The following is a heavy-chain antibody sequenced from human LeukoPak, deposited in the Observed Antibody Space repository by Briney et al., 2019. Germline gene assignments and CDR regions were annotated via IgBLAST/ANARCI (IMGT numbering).Heavy chain of an antibody. CDR3: ARGELVVVVAATQGGSMYWFDP. J-gene: IGHJ5*02. Sequence: SETLSLTCAVYGGSFSGYYWSWIRQPPGKGLEWIGEINHSGSINYNPSLKSRVTISVDTSKNKFSLKLSSVTAADTAVYYCARGELVVVVAATQGGSMYWFDPWGQGTLVTVSS. D-gene: IGHD2-15*01. V-gene: IGHV4-34*01. CDR1: GGSFSGYY. CDR2: INHSGSI.